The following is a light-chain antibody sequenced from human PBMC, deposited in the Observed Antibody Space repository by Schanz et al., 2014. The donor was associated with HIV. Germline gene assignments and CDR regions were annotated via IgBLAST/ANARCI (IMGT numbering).Light chain of an antibody. CDR2: DGS. CDR3: GSYITAATWV. J-gene: IGLJ2*01. CDR1: SSDVGAYNY. Sequence: QSALTQPASVSGSPGQSITISCTGTSSDVGAYNYVSWYQQHPGNVPKLIIYDGSHRPSGVSNRFSGSQSDSTASLIISGLQAEDEADYYCGSYITAATWVFGGGTKLTVL. V-gene: IGLV2-14*03.